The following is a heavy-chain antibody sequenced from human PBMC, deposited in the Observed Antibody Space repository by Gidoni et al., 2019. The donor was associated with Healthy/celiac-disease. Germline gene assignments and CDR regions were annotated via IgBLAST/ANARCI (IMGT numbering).Heavy chain of an antibody. CDR2: IRRKANSYAT. V-gene: IGHV3-73*02. D-gene: IGHD3-22*01. CDR1: GFTFRGSA. CDR3: TRRSEYYDSSGYYYGMDV. J-gene: IGHJ6*01. Sequence: EVQLVESGGGLVQPGGSLKLSCAASGFTFRGSALHWVRQASGKGLEWVGRIRRKANSYATAYAASVKGRFTISRDDSKNTAYLQMNSLKTEDTAVYYCTRRSEYYDSSGYYYGMDVWGQGTTVTVSS.